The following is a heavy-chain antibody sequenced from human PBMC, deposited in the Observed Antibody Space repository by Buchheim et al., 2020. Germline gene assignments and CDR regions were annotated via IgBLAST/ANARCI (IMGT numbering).Heavy chain of an antibody. Sequence: QVQLQESGPGLVEPSQTLSLTCTVSGGSISSGDYYWSWIRQPPGKGLEWIGYIYYSGSTYYNPSLKSRVTISVDTSKHQFSLKLSSVTAADTAVYYCARDSTNRLTLNYGMDVWGQGTT. CDR2: IYYSGST. D-gene: IGHD1-14*01. V-gene: IGHV4-30-4*01. CDR1: GGSISSGDYY. CDR3: ARDSTNRLTLNYGMDV. J-gene: IGHJ6*02.